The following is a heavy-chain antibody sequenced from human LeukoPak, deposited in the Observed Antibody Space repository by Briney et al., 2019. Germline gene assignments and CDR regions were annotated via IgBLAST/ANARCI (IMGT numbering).Heavy chain of an antibody. V-gene: IGHV4-31*11. CDR3: ARSDAIARHDGSAPQIYFDF. CDR1: GGSVNTGDYY. J-gene: IGHJ4*02. D-gene: IGHD3-22*01. CDR2: IYRNGGT. Sequence: SETLSLTCAVSGGSVNTGDYYWNWIRQHPGKGPEWIGYIYRNGGTYYNPSLKSRVAISFDASKNQFYLKMSSLTAADTALYYCARSDAIARHDGSAPQIYFDFWGRGTLVTVSS.